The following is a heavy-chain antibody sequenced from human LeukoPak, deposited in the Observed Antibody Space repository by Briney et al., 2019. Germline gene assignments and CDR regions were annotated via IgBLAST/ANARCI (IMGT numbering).Heavy chain of an antibody. D-gene: IGHD3-10*01. V-gene: IGHV3-23*01. Sequence: PGGSLRLSCAASGYTFSSHAMSWVRQAPGKGLEWVSAISTSGGSTYYADSVKGRFTISRDNSRNTLYLQMNSLRAEDTAIYYCXXRGGQPXPXXYWGXXXXVTV. CDR2: ISTSGGST. CDR3: XXRGGQPXPXXY. CDR1: GYTFSSHA. J-gene: IGHJ4*01.